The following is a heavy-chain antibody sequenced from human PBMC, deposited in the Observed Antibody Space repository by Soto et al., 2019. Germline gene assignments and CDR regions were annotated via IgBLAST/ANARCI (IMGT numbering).Heavy chain of an antibody. D-gene: IGHD6-6*01. CDR1: GYTFTGYY. Sequence: ASVKVSCKASGYTFTGYYMHWVRQAPGQGLEWMGWINPNSGGTNYAQKFQGRVTMTRDTSISTAYMELSRLRSDDTAVYYCARVSSSSFWSDPSGQGTLLTVSS. CDR2: INPNSGGT. J-gene: IGHJ5*02. CDR3: ARVSSSSFWSDP. V-gene: IGHV1-2*02.